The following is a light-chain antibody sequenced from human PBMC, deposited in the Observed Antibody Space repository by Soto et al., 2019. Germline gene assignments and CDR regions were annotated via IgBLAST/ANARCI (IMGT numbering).Light chain of an antibody. Sequence: QSVLTQPASVSGSPGQSITISCTGTSSDVGAYNFVSWYQHHPGRAPKLIIYEVTIRPSGVSNRFSGSKSGNTASLTISGLQAEDEAYYYCSSYTTSAPHVFGSGTKLTVL. CDR3: SSYTTSAPHV. J-gene: IGLJ1*01. CDR1: SSDVGAYNF. CDR2: EVT. V-gene: IGLV2-14*01.